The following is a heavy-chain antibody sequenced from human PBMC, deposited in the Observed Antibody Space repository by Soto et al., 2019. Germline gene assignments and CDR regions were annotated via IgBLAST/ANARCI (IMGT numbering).Heavy chain of an antibody. D-gene: IGHD3-10*01. CDR1: GGIFSTYA. CDR2: IIPIFGTP. J-gene: IGHJ4*02. CDR3: ARDRDDYGSGNHYNRMDF. Sequence: QVQLVQSGAEVKKPGSSVKVSCKASGGIFSTYAISWLRQAPGQGLEWMGGIIPIFGTPNYAQRFQGRVTITADESTSTAYMELSRLRSEDTAVYYCARDRDDYGSGNHYNRMDFWGQGTLVTVAS. V-gene: IGHV1-69*01.